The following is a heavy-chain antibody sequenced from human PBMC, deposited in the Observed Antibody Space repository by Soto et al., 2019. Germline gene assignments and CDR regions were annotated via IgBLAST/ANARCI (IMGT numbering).Heavy chain of an antibody. CDR1: GYTFTDYP. D-gene: IGHD2-21*02. J-gene: IGHJ5*02. Sequence: QVQLVQSGAEVTTTGASVTISCKASGYTFTDYPINWVRQAPGQGLEWMGWISTYSGNTKYAQNLQDRVTMTTDTETTPAYMELGRLRSDDTAVYYCTRAAISGRVFSVTDCADRCGRGTRGTVTS. V-gene: IGHV1-18*04. CDR3: TRAAISGRVFSVTDCADR. CDR2: ISTYSGNT.